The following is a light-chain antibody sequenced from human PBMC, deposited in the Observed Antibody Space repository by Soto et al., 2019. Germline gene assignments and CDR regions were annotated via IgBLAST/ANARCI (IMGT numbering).Light chain of an antibody. J-gene: IGKJ1*01. CDR3: QKYETFSGT. Sequence: AIRMTQSPSSLSASTVDRVTITCRASQGISSYLAWYQQKPGKAPNLLIYAASTLQSGVPSRFSGSGSGTKFTLTIASLQPDDFATYYCQKYETFSGTFGPGTKGDIK. V-gene: IGKV1-8*01. CDR2: AAS. CDR1: QGISSY.